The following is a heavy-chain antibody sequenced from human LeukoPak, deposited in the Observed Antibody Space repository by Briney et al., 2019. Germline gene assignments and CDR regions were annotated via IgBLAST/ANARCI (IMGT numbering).Heavy chain of an antibody. CDR2: ISWNSGSI. Sequence: GRSLRLSCAASGFTFDDYAMHWVRQAPGKGLEGVSGISWNSGSIGYADSVKGRFTISRDNAKNSLYLQMNSLRAEDTALYYCARGREAYSSSWYDYWGQGTLVTVSS. CDR3: ARGREAYSSSWYDY. V-gene: IGHV3-9*01. J-gene: IGHJ4*02. CDR1: GFTFDDYA. D-gene: IGHD6-13*01.